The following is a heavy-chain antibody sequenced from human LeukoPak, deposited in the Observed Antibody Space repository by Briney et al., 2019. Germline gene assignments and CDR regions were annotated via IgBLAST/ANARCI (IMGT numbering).Heavy chain of an antibody. J-gene: IGHJ6*02. Sequence: PGGSLRLSCTASGFTFSSYNMNWVRQAPGKGLEWVSTITSTSTYIAYADSVKGRFTISRDNADNSVYLQMNSLRADDTAVYYCAKERPHRMDVWGQGTSVTVSS. CDR1: GFTFSSYN. CDR3: AKERPHRMDV. D-gene: IGHD6-6*01. CDR2: ITSTSTYI. V-gene: IGHV3-21*01.